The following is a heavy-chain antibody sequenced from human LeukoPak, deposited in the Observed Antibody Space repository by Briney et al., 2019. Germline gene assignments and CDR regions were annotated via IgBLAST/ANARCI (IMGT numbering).Heavy chain of an antibody. J-gene: IGHJ4*02. CDR2: IYSGGST. D-gene: IGHD2-15*01. Sequence: QPGGSLRLSCAASGFTVSNNYMTWVRQAPGKGLEWVSLIYSGGSTYYADSVKGRFTISRDNFKNTVYLQMNSLRAEDTAVYYCTKDAGFEYCSRGSCYTGDYWGQGTLVTVSS. CDR1: GFTVSNNY. V-gene: IGHV3-66*01. CDR3: TKDAGFEYCSRGSCYTGDY.